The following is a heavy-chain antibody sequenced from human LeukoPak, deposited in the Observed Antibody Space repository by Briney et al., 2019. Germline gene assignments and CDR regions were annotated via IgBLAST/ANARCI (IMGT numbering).Heavy chain of an antibody. D-gene: IGHD6-19*01. V-gene: IGHV7-4-1*02. J-gene: IGHJ3*02. CDR3: ARVKRAVTSTGEAFDI. CDR2: INTNTGNP. Sequence: ASVRVSCKASGYTFTNYAMNWVRQAPGQGLEWMGWINTNTGNPTYAQGFTGRFVFSLDTSVSTAYLQISSLKAADTALYYCARVKRAVTSTGEAFDIWGLGTMVTVSS. CDR1: GYTFTNYA.